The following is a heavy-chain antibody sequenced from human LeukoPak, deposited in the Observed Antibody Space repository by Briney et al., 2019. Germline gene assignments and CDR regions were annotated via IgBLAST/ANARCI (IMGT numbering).Heavy chain of an antibody. CDR3: ARNKPLGPFDI. V-gene: IGHV4-59*01. J-gene: IGHJ3*02. CDR1: GGSISTYY. Sequence: SETLSLTCTVSGGSISTYYWSWIRQPPGKGLEWIGYIYYSGSTYYNPSLKSRVTISVDTSKNQFSLKLNGVTAADTAVYYCARNKPLGPFDIWGQGTMVTVSS. CDR2: IYYSGST. D-gene: IGHD1/OR15-1a*01.